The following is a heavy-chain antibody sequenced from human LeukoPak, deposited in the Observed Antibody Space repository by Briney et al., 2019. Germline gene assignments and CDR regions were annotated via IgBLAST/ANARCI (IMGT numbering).Heavy chain of an antibody. V-gene: IGHV1-2*02. CDR2: INPNSGGT. CDR1: GYTFTGYY. D-gene: IGHD2-8*01. J-gene: IGHJ4*02. Sequence: ASVKVSCKASGYTFTGYYIHWMRQAPGQGLEWMGWINPNSGGTKYAQKFQGRVTVTRDTSTSTAYMELSGLRADDTATYYCARVEYCTKGVCINFDLWGQGTLVAVSS. CDR3: ARVEYCTKGVCINFDL.